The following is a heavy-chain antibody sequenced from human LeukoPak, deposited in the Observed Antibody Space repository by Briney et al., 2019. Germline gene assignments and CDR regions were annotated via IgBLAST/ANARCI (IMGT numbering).Heavy chain of an antibody. V-gene: IGHV4-30-2*01. D-gene: IGHD2-2*01. CDR2: IYHSGST. Sequence: SQTLSLTCTVYGGSISSGGYYWSWIRQPPGKGLEWIGYIYHSGSTYYNPSLKSRVTISVDRSKNQFSLKLSSVTAADTAVYYCERDGGCSSTSCYVYWGQGTLVTVSS. CDR1: GGSISSGGYY. CDR3: ERDGGCSSTSCYVY. J-gene: IGHJ4*02.